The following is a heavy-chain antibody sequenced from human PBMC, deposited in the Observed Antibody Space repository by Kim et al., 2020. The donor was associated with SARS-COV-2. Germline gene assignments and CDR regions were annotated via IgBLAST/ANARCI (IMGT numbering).Heavy chain of an antibody. D-gene: IGHD3-22*01. Sequence: DTVKGRVTLSRDNCKNTVYLEMHSLKTEDTAVYYCATATYDLFDYYYGMDVWGQGTTVIVSS. V-gene: IGHV3-30*02. CDR3: ATATYDLFDYYYGMDV. J-gene: IGHJ6*02.